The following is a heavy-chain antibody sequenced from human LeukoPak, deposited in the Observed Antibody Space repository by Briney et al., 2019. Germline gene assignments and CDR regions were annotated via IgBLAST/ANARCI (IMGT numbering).Heavy chain of an antibody. CDR2: ISGSGTA. CDR3: ARGTELTRTSGHYSFDY. V-gene: IGHV4-4*07. D-gene: IGHD1-7*01. CDR1: AGSINTYF. J-gene: IGHJ4*02. Sequence: SETLSLTCTVSAGSINTYFWTWVRQPAGKGLEWIGRISGSGTAFYNPSLESRVTISLDTANYQLFLRMTSVSAADTAVYYCARGTELTRTSGHYSFDYWGQGTLVTVSS.